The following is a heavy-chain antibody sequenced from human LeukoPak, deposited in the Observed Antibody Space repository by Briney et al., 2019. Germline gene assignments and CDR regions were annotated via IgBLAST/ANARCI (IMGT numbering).Heavy chain of an antibody. CDR2: IKDDGSEK. V-gene: IGHV3-7*01. CDR3: ARVGRIAVARDDY. Sequence: PGGSLRLSCAVSGFTFSNYRMSWVRQAPGKGLEWVANIKDDGSEKNYMDSVKGRFTISRDNSKNTLYLQMNSLRAEDTAVYYCARVGRIAVARDDYWGQGTLVTVSS. J-gene: IGHJ4*02. D-gene: IGHD6-19*01. CDR1: GFTFSNYR.